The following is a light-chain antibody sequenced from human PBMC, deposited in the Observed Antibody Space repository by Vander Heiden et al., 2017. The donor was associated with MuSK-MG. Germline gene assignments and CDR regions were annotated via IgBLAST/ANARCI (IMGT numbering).Light chain of an antibody. Sequence: SALTQPASVSGPPGQSITISSTGTSSDVGNYNLVSGYQQNPGKAPKLLIYEVMKWPSGVSNRFSGSKSGNTASLTISGLQADDGADYYCCSYAGSSTPVVVGGGTKLT. CDR2: EVM. CDR3: CSYAGSSTPVV. J-gene: IGLJ2*01. V-gene: IGLV2-23*02. CDR1: SSDVGNYNL.